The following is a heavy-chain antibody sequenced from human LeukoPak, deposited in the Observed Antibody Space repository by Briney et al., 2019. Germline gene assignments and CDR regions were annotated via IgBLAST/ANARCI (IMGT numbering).Heavy chain of an antibody. Sequence: PSETLSLTCAVSGGSVSGYYWSWIRQPPGKGPEWIGKISHSGSTNYSPSLKSRVTISVDTSTNQFSLNLSSVTAADTAVYYCARSANAFDIWGQGTMVTVSS. V-gene: IGHV4-34*01. CDR3: ARSANAFDI. CDR2: ISHSGST. CDR1: GGSVSGYY. J-gene: IGHJ3*02.